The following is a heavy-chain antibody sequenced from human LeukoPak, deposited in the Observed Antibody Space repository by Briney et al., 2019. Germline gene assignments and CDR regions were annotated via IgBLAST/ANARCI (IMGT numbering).Heavy chain of an antibody. CDR2: IYYSGST. CDR1: GGSISSSSYY. CDR3: ASGVTGTTPLGGY. D-gene: IGHD1-7*01. J-gene: IGHJ4*02. V-gene: IGHV4-39*07. Sequence: PSETLSLTCTVSGGSISSSSYYWGWIRQPPGKGLEWIGSIYYSGSTYYNPSLKSRVTISVDTSKNQFSLKLSSVTAADTAVYYCASGVTGTTPLGGYWGQGTLVTVSS.